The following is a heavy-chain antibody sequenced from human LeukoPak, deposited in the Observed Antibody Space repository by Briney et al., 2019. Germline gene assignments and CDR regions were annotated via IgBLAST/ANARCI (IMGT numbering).Heavy chain of an antibody. CDR2: INSNSGGT. V-gene: IGHV1-2*02. J-gene: IGHJ4*02. CDR1: GYTFTGYY. D-gene: IGHD1-26*01. CDR3: ATVRGAVGATYFDY. Sequence: ASVKVSCKASGYTFTGYYMHWVRQAPGQGLEWMGWINSNSGGTNYAQKFQGRVTMTRDTSTSTAYMELSSLRSEDTAVYYCATVRGAVGATYFDYWGQGTLVTVSS.